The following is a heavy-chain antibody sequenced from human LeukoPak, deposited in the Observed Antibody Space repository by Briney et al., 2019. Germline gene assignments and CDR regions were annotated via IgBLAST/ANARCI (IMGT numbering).Heavy chain of an antibody. Sequence: GGSLRLSCAASGFSFSGYSMNWVRQAPGRGPEWISYISSGSRTIFYADSVKGRFTISRDNAKNSLYLLMNSLRADDTAVYYCARESITGDRDFDYWGQGTLITVSS. V-gene: IGHV3-48*01. J-gene: IGHJ4*02. CDR1: GFSFSGYS. CDR2: ISSGSRTI. CDR3: ARESITGDRDFDY. D-gene: IGHD7-27*01.